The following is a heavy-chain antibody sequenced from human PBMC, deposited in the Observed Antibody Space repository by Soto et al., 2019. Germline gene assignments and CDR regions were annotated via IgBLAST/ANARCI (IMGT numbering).Heavy chain of an antibody. CDR3: ARWGTTGGLDV. D-gene: IGHD3-16*01. J-gene: IGHJ1*01. Sequence: QVQLVESGGGVVQPGTSLRVSCVGSGFTFRSNVIHWVRQAPGKGLEWGALTSYDGSNKYYGDSVRGRFTHSRDNSRKTVDLQMDSLRVEDTALYYCARWGTTGGLDVWGQGTLVS. CDR2: TSYDGSNK. CDR1: GFTFRSNV. V-gene: IGHV3-30*19.